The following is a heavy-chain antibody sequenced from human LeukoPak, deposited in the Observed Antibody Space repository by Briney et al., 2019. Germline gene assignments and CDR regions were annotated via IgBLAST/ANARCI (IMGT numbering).Heavy chain of an antibody. J-gene: IGHJ4*02. CDR1: GYTFTSYG. CDR3: ARDPRGRSSYFDY. Sequence: ASVKVPCRASGYTFTSYGISWVRQAPGQGLEWMGWISAYNGNTNYAQKLQGRVTMTTDTSTSTAYMELRSLRSEDTAVYYCARDPRGRSSYFDYWGQGTLVTVSS. CDR2: ISAYNGNT. D-gene: IGHD3-16*02. V-gene: IGHV1-18*01.